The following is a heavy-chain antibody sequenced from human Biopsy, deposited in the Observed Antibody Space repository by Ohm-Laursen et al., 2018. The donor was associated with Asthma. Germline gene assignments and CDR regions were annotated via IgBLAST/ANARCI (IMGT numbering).Heavy chain of an antibody. CDR3: ARTTYGHDGFDP. V-gene: IGHV4-31*03. CDR1: GGSINIGDYY. Sequence: PSQTLSLTCTVSGGSINIGDYYWSWIRQHPVKGLEWIGHIYYSGSTYYNPSLKSRVSISLDTSKNRFSLSLTSVTAADTAVYYCARTTYGHDGFDPWGQGTLVTVSS. J-gene: IGHJ5*02. D-gene: IGHD4-17*01. CDR2: IYYSGST.